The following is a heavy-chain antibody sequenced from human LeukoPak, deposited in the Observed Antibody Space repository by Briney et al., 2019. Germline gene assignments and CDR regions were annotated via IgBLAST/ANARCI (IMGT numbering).Heavy chain of an antibody. V-gene: IGHV1-2*02. CDR2: IDDSGDA. D-gene: IGHD5-12*01. CDR1: GYTFSGYY. J-gene: IGHJ4*02. CDR3: ARGRGWLRLDF. Sequence: ASVKVSCKASGYTFSGYYIHWVRQAPGQGLEWMGWIDDSGDAYYARNFQGRVTMTRDTSISTSYMDLSSLTSDDTAIYHCARGRGWLRLDFWGQGTLVTVSS.